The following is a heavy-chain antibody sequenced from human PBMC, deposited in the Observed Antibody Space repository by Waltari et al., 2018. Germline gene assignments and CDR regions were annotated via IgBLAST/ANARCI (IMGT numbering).Heavy chain of an antibody. D-gene: IGHD2-15*01. CDR2: INPTSGGT. J-gene: IGHJ4*02. V-gene: IGHV1-2*02. CDR3: AREDCSGGSCYSEGDY. Sequence: QVQLVQSGAEVKKPGASVKASCKASAYTLTGYYMHCVRQAPGQGLEWMGWINPTSGGTNYAQKFQGRVTMTRDTSISTAYMELSRLRSDDTAVYYCAREDCSGGSCYSEGDYWGQGTLVTVSS. CDR1: AYTLTGYY.